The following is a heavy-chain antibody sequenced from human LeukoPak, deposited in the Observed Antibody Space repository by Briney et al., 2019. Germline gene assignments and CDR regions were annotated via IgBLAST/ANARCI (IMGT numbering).Heavy chain of an antibody. CDR3: VRSSGSLNYNYYGMDV. J-gene: IGHJ6*02. Sequence: GGSLRLSCSASGFSFSTHAMHWVRQAPGKGLEYVSTINSHGGSTYYADSVRGRFTISRDDSKNTLSLQMSSLRPEDTALYYCVRSSGSLNYNYYGMDVWGQGTTITASS. D-gene: IGHD6-19*01. CDR2: INSHGGST. CDR1: GFSFSTHA. V-gene: IGHV3-64D*06.